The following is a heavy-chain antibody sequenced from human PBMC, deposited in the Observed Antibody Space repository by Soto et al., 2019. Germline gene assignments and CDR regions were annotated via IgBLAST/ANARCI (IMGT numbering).Heavy chain of an antibody. CDR3: ASATNGGHGGGYFDF. J-gene: IGHJ4*02. CDR2: ISAHNGNT. D-gene: IGHD2-8*01. CDR1: GDIFSSLG. Sequence: QVQLVQAGPEVKKPGASVKVSCKASGDIFSSLGFSWVRQAPGQGREWMGWISAHNGNTNYAQNLQGRVPMTTDTFTRTVNMELRSLRSDDTAVYFCASATNGGHGGGYFDFWGQGTLVTVSA. V-gene: IGHV1-18*01.